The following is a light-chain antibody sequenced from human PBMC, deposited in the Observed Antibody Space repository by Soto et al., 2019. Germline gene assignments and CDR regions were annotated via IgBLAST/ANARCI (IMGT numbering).Light chain of an antibody. CDR2: SNN. J-gene: IGLJ1*01. V-gene: IGLV1-44*01. CDR3: ATWDDSLIAYV. Sequence: QSVLTQPPSASRTPGQRVTMSWSGSSSNIGSNTVNWYQQLPGTAPQLLIYSNNQRPSGVPDRFSGSKPGTSASLAISGLQSEDEADYCCATWDDSLIAYVFGTGTKVTVL. CDR1: SSNIGSNT.